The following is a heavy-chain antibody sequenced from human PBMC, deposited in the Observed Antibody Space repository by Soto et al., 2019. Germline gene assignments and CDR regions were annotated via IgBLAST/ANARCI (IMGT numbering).Heavy chain of an antibody. J-gene: IGHJ4*02. CDR1: GYTFTSYA. D-gene: IGHD4-17*01. CDR2: INAGNGNT. CDR3: ARVPVTSACYFDY. Sequence: VASVKVSCKASGYTFTSYAMHWVRQAPGQRLEWMGWINAGNGNTKYSQKFQGRVTITRVTSASTAYMELSSLRSEDTAVYYCARVPVTSACYFDYWGQGTLVTVSS. V-gene: IGHV1-3*01.